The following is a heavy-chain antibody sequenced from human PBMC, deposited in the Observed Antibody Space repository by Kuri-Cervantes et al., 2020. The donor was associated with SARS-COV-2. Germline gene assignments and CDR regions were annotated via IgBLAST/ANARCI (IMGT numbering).Heavy chain of an antibody. D-gene: IGHD7-27*01. J-gene: IGHJ4*02. CDR1: GFTFSSYS. CDR2: ISSSSSTI. CDR3: AELGMGPADY. Sequence: GGSLRLSCAASGFTFSSYSMNWVRQAPGKGLEWVSHISSSSSTIYYADSVKGRFTISRDNAKNSLYLQMNSLRAEDTAVYYCAELGMGPADYWGQGTLVTVSS. V-gene: IGHV3-48*01.